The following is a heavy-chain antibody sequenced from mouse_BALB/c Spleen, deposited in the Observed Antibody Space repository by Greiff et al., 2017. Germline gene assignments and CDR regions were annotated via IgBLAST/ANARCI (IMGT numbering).Heavy chain of an antibody. CDR1: GYTFTSYW. CDR2: IYPGDGDT. CDR3: ARRPYYGPFDY. Sequence: QVQLQQSGAELARPGASVKLSCKASGYTFTSYWMQWVKQRPGQGLEWIGAIYPGDGDTRYTQKFKGKATLTADKSSSTAYMQLSSLASEDSAVYYCARRPYYGPFDYWGQGTTLTVSS. V-gene: IGHV1-87*01. D-gene: IGHD1-2*01. J-gene: IGHJ2*01.